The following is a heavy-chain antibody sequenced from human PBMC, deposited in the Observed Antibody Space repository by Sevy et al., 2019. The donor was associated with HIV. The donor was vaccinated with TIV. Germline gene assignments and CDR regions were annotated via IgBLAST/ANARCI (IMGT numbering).Heavy chain of an antibody. J-gene: IGHJ4*02. CDR3: AKDQPLWGSNFY. CDR2: ISGSGGST. CDR1: GFTFSSYA. D-gene: IGHD3-16*01. V-gene: IGHV3-23*01. Sequence: GGSLRLPCAASGFTFSSYAMSWVRQAPGKGLEWVSAISGSGGSTYYADSVKGRFTISRDNSKNTLYLQMNSLRAEVTAVYYCAKDQPLWGSNFYWGQGTLVTVSS.